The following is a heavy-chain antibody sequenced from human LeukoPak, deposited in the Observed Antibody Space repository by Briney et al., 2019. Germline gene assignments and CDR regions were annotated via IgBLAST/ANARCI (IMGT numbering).Heavy chain of an antibody. CDR3: ARFSGQWLVLDY. Sequence: SETLSLTCTVSGGSISSYYWSWIRQPPGKGLEWIGYIYYSRSTNYNPSLKSRVTISVDTSKNQFSLKLSSVTAADTAVYYCARFSGQWLVLDYWGQGTLVTVSS. V-gene: IGHV4-59*08. J-gene: IGHJ4*02. D-gene: IGHD6-19*01. CDR1: GGSISSYY. CDR2: IYYSRST.